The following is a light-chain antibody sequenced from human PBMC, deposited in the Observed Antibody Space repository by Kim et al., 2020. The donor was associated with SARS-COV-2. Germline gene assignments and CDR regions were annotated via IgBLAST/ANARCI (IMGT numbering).Light chain of an antibody. Sequence: ASVGDRVSITCRASQDISIYLAWYQQKPEKVPKLLIYAASTLQSGVPSRFSGSGSGTDFTLTISSLQPEDVATYYCQKYTSAPCTFGQGTKVDIK. CDR2: AAS. J-gene: IGKJ1*01. CDR1: QDISIY. CDR3: QKYTSAPCT. V-gene: IGKV1-27*01.